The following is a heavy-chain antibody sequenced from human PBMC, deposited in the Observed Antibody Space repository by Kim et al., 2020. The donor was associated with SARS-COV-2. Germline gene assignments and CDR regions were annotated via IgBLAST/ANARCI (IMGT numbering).Heavy chain of an antibody. CDR2: INSDGTSI. CDR3: VREPNY. V-gene: IGHV3-11*01. CDR1: GFSFSDYY. J-gene: IGHJ4*02. Sequence: GGSLRLSCAASGFSFSDYYMSWIRQAPGKGLEWVAYINSDGTSIKYADSVNSRFTISRDNAKKSLSLQMNSLTPEDTAGYYCVREPNYWGQGTLVTVSS.